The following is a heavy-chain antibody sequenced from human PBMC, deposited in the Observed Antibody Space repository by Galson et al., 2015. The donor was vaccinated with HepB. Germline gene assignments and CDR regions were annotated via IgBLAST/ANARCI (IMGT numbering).Heavy chain of an antibody. D-gene: IGHD3-22*01. CDR3: AKGRCYDSSGYKVY. CDR2: ISYDGSNK. Sequence: SLRLSCAASGFTFSSYGMHWVRQAPGKGLEWVAVISYDGSNKYYADSVKGRFTISRDNSKNTLYLQMNSLRAEDTAVYYCAKGRCYDSSGYKVYWGQGTLVTVSS. CDR1: GFTFSSYG. J-gene: IGHJ4*02. V-gene: IGHV3-30*18.